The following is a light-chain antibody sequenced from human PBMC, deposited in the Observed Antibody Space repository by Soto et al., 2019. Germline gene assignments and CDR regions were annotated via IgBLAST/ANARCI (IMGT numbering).Light chain of an antibody. J-gene: IGLJ1*01. Sequence: VLTQPASVSGSPGQSITISCTGTSSDVGGYNYVSWYQQYPGKAPKLMIYDVSNRPSGVSNRFSGSKSGNTASLTISGLQAEDEADYYCSSYTTSSTYVFGTGTKVTVL. CDR1: SSDVGGYNY. CDR3: SSYTTSSTYV. CDR2: DVS. V-gene: IGLV2-14*03.